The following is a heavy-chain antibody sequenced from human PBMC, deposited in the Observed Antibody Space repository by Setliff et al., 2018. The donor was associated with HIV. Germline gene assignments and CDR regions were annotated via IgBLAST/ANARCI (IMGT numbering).Heavy chain of an antibody. CDR3: TAVREG. CDR1: GFTFSDHY. Sequence: GGSLRLSCAASGFTFSDHYMDWVRQAPGKGLEWVGRTRNKANSYTTEYAASVKGRFTILRDDSKNTLYLQLNSLKTEDTALYYCTAVREGWGQGTLVTVSS. J-gene: IGHJ4*02. CDR2: TRNKANSYTT. D-gene: IGHD1-26*01. V-gene: IGHV3-72*01.